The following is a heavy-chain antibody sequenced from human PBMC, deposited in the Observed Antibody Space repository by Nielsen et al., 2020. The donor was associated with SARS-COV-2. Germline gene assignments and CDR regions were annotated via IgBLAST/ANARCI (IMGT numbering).Heavy chain of an antibody. Sequence: SETLSLTCTVSGGSIRSEGSYWSWIRQHPGKGLEWIGYIYYSGSTYYNPSLKSRVTISVDTSKNQFSLKLSSVTAADTAVYYCARAAWFGELLFDYWGQGTLVTVSS. CDR2: IYYSGST. CDR1: GGSIRSEGSY. CDR3: ARAAWFGELLFDY. J-gene: IGHJ4*02. D-gene: IGHD3-10*01. V-gene: IGHV4-31*03.